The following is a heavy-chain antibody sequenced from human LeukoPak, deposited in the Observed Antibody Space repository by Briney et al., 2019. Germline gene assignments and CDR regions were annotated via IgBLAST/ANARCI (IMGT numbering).Heavy chain of an antibody. J-gene: IGHJ4*02. CDR3: ARGRGDSSGYYYFNY. D-gene: IGHD3-22*01. Sequence: SGTLSLTCAVYGGSFSGYYWSWIRQPPGKGLEWIGEINHSGSTNYNPSLKSRVTISVDMSKNQFSLKLSSVTAADTAVYYCARGRGDSSGYYYFNYWGQGTLVTVSS. CDR2: INHSGST. CDR1: GGSFSGYY. V-gene: IGHV4-34*01.